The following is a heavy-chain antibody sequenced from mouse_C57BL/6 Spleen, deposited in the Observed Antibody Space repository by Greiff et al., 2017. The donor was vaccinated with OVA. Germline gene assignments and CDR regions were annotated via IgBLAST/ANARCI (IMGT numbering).Heavy chain of an antibody. J-gene: IGHJ2*01. Sequence: VQLQQPGAELVKPGASVKLSCKASGYTFTSYWMHWVKQRPGQGLEWIGMIHPNSGSTNYNEKFKSKATLTVDKSSSTAYMQLSSLTSEDSAVYYCARGAIYYGSSFDYWGQGTTLTVSS. CDR3: ARGAIYYGSSFDY. D-gene: IGHD1-1*01. CDR1: GYTFTSYW. V-gene: IGHV1-64*01. CDR2: IHPNSGST.